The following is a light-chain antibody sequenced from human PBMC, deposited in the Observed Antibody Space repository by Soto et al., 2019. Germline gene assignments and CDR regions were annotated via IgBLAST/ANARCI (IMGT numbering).Light chain of an antibody. CDR1: QGIRSD. V-gene: IGKV1-6*01. CDR3: LQDYNYPYT. J-gene: IGKJ2*01. Sequence: AIQMTQSPSSLSASVGDRVTITCRASQGIRSDLGWFQQKPGKAPKLLIYSASSLQSGVPSRFSGSGSGTDFTLTIRILQPEDFATYYCLQDYNYPYTFGQGTKLEIK. CDR2: SAS.